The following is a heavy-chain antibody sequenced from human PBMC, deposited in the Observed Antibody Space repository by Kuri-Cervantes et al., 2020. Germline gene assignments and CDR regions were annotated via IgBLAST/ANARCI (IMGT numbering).Heavy chain of an antibody. CDR1: GGSITSRSYY. V-gene: IGHV4-39*01. J-gene: IGHJ6*03. CDR2: IYYSGIT. D-gene: IGHD3-10*01. Sequence: SETMSLTSIVSGGSITSRSYYWGWIRQPPGKGLEWIGNIYYSGITYHNPSLKSRITISVDTSKNQFSLKLSSVTAADTAVYYCARTPCVVRGAPPRFVCYIDGWGKGTTVTVSS. CDR3: ARTPCVVRGAPPRFVCYIDG.